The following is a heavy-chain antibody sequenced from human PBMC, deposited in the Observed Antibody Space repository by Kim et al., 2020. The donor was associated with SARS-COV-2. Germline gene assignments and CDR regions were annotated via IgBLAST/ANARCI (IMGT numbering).Heavy chain of an antibody. V-gene: IGHV4-39*01. D-gene: IGHD3-10*01. CDR2: IYYSGST. Sequence: SETLSLTCTVSGGSISSSSYYWGWIRQPPGKGLEWIGSIYYSGSTYYNPSLKSRVTISVDTSKNQFSLKLSSVTAADTAVYYCARHTSPGIWFGELFGGMDVWGQGTTVTVSS. CDR1: GGSISSSSYY. CDR3: ARHTSPGIWFGELFGGMDV. J-gene: IGHJ6*02.